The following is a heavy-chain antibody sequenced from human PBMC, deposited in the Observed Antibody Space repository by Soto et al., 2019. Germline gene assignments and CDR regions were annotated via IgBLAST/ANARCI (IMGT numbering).Heavy chain of an antibody. CDR1: GFTFSSYS. D-gene: IGHD3-16*01. CDR3: ARGLITFGGVFDY. Sequence: GGSLRLSCAASGFTFSSYSMNWVRQAPGKGLEWVSYISSSSSTIYYADSVKGRFTISRDNAKNSLYLQMNSLRAEDTAVYYCARGLITFGGVFDYWGQGTLVTVSS. V-gene: IGHV3-48*01. CDR2: ISSSSSTI. J-gene: IGHJ4*02.